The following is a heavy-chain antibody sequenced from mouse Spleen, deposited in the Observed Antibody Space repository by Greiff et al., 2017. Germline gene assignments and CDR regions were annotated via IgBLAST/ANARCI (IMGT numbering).Heavy chain of an antibody. CDR2: INPYNGGT. CDR1: GYTFTDYY. J-gene: IGHJ3*01. Sequence: EVQLQQSGPVLVKPGASVKMSCKASGYTFTDYYMNWVKQSHGKSLEWIGVINPYNGGTSYNQKFKGKATLTVDKSSSTAYMELNSLTSEDSAVYYCARERDGNLAYWGQGTLVTVSA. CDR3: ARERDGNLAY. V-gene: IGHV1-19*01. D-gene: IGHD2-1*01.